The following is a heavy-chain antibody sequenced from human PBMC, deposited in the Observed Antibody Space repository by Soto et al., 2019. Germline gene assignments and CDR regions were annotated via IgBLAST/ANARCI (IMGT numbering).Heavy chain of an antibody. Sequence: QVQLVESGGGVVQPGRSLRLSCAASGFTFSSYVMHWVRQAPGKGLEWVAVIWYDGSNKYYADSVKGRFTISRDNSKNTLYLQMNSLRAEDTAVYYCARGGSGYTFDYWGQGTLVTVSS. CDR1: GFTFSSYV. J-gene: IGHJ4*02. V-gene: IGHV3-33*01. CDR2: IWYDGSNK. CDR3: ARGGSGYTFDY. D-gene: IGHD3-3*01.